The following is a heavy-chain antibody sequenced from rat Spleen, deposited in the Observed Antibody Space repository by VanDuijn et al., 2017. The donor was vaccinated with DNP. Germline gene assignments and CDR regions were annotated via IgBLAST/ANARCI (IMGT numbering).Heavy chain of an antibody. Sequence: EVQLVDSGGGLVQPGRSLKLSCAASEFTFSNYDMAWVRQAPTKGLEWVTSISPSGGCTYYRDSVKGRFTISRDNAKNTLYLQMDSLGSEDTATYYCTTLNFYASLAEYFDYWGPGVVVTVSS. CDR3: TTLNFYASLAEYFDY. J-gene: IGHJ2*01. CDR1: EFTFSNYD. D-gene: IGHD1-12*01. V-gene: IGHV5-19*01. CDR2: ISPSGGCT.